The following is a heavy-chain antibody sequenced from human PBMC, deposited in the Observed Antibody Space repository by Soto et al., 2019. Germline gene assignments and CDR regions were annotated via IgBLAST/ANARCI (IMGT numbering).Heavy chain of an antibody. V-gene: IGHV4-39*01. J-gene: IGHJ5*02. CDR2: VYHIGTT. Sequence: PSDTLSLTCTVFGGSITNVDYYWGCIRQTPGKGLEWIANVYHIGTTFYNPSLKSRVTMSVDTSKSQFSLKLTSVTAADAAVYYCARQAFSGSYDHWGQGTLVTVSS. CDR1: GGSITNVDYY. D-gene: IGHD1-26*01. CDR3: ARQAFSGSYDH.